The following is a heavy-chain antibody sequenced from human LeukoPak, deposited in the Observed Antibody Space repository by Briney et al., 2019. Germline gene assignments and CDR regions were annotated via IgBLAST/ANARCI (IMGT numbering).Heavy chain of an antibody. CDR3: ARDWRNKYSNSWSRGEWYFDL. Sequence: SGGSLRLSCAASGFTFSSYGMHWVRQAPGKGLEWVAVISYDGSNKYYADSVKGRFSISRDNARNSLYLQMNSLTAEDTAVYYCARDWRNKYSNSWSRGEWYFDLWGRGTLVTVSS. D-gene: IGHD6-13*01. J-gene: IGHJ2*01. V-gene: IGHV3-30*03. CDR2: ISYDGSNK. CDR1: GFTFSSYG.